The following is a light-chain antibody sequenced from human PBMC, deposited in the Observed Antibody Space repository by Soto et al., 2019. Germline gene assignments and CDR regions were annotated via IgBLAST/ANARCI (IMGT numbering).Light chain of an antibody. V-gene: IGKV3-15*01. CDR1: QSVSSN. CDR2: GAS. CDR3: QQYNNWPFT. Sequence: EIVMTQSPVTLSVSPGERATLSCRASQSVSSNLAWYQQKPGQAPRLLIYGASTRATGIPARFSGRGSGTEFTLTISSLQSEDFAVYYCQQYNNWPFTFDPGTKVDIK. J-gene: IGKJ3*01.